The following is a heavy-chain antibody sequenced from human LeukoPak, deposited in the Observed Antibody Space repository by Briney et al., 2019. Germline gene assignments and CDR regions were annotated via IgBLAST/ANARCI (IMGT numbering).Heavy chain of an antibody. J-gene: IGHJ5*02. D-gene: IGHD3-3*01. CDR3: AAHYDFWSGYSWFDP. V-gene: IGHV1-58*02. CDR1: GFTFTSSA. Sequence: GTSVKVSCKASGFTFTSSAMQWVRQARGQRVEWIGWIVVGSGNTNYAQKFQERVTITRDMSTSTAYMELSSLRSEDTAVYYCAAHYDFWSGYSWFDPWGQGTLVTVSS. CDR2: IVVGSGNT.